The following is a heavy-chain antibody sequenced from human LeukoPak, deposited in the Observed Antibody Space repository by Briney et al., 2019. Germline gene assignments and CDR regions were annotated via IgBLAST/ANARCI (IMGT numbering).Heavy chain of an antibody. CDR3: ARDWSAVAAPDYFDY. CDR2: ISSTSSTI. D-gene: IGHD6-19*01. Sequence: GGSLRLSCVASGFTFSSFSMDWVRQAPGKGLEWVSYISSTSSTIYYADSVQGRFISSRDNAKNSLYLQMNSLTAEDTAVYFCARDWSAVAAPDYFDYWGQGTLVTVSA. V-gene: IGHV3-48*04. CDR1: GFTFSSFS. J-gene: IGHJ4*02.